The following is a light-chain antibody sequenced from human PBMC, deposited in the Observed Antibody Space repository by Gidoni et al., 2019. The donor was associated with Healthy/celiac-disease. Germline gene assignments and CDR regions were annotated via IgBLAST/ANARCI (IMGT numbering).Light chain of an antibody. V-gene: IGKV4-1*01. Sequence: IVMTQSPDSLAVSLGERATINCKSSQSVLYSSNNMNYLAWYQQKPGQPPKLLIYWASTRESGVPDRFSGSGSGTDFTLTISSLQAEDEAVYYCQQYYSTPLTFGGGTKVEIK. CDR3: QQYYSTPLT. CDR2: WAS. J-gene: IGKJ4*01. CDR1: QSVLYSSNNMNY.